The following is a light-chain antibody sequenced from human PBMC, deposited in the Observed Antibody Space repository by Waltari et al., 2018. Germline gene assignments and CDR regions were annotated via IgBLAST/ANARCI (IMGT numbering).Light chain of an antibody. CDR1: SRDIGPYNA. CDR2: EVK. J-gene: IGLJ2*01. CDR3: SSYGGSDNLL. Sequence: HSALTQPPSVSGSLGQSVTISCTGRSRDIGPYNAVSWYLQHPGEVPKLIIYEVKKRPPGVPDRFSGSKSGNTASLTVSGLQAEDEVDYYCSSYGGSDNLLFGGGTKLTVL. V-gene: IGLV2-8*01.